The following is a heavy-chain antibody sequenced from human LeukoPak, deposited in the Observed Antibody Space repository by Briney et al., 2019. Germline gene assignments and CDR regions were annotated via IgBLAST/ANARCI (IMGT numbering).Heavy chain of an antibody. CDR2: IYHSGST. Sequence: SETLSLTCTVSGGSISSSSYYWGWIRQPPGKGLEWIGSIYHSGSTYYNPSLKSRVTISVDTSKNQFSLKLSSVTAADTAVYYCARDILTGNNIDYWGQGTLVTVSS. CDR1: GGSISSSSYY. V-gene: IGHV4-39*07. D-gene: IGHD3-9*01. J-gene: IGHJ4*02. CDR3: ARDILTGNNIDY.